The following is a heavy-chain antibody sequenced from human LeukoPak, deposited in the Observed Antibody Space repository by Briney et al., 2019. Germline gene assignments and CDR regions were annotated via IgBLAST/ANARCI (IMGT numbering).Heavy chain of an antibody. V-gene: IGHV1-18*01. CDR2: ISADTTRT. J-gene: IGHJ5*02. CDR1: GYTFTAFG. CDR3: ARDGLDYYGSGTYYPNYNWFDP. Sequence: ASVKVSCKSSGYTFTAFGFSWVRQAPGQGLEWMGWISADTTRTIYTEKLQDRVTMTTDTSTSTTYMELRSLRSDDTAVYYCARDGLDYYGSGTYYPNYNWFDPWGQGTLVTVSP. D-gene: IGHD3-10*01.